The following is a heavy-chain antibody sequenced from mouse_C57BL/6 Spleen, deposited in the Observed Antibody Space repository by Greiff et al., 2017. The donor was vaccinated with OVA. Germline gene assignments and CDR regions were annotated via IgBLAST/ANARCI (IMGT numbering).Heavy chain of an antibody. D-gene: IGHD4-1*01. CDR3: VRGANWDVGAYYFDY. CDR2: INPSNGGT. Sequence: QVQLQQPGTELVKPGASVKLSCKASGYTFTSYWMHWVKQRPGQGLEWIGNINPSNGGTNYNEKFKSKATLTVDKSSSTAYMQLSSLTSEDSAVYYCVRGANWDVGAYYFDYWGQGTTLTVSS. CDR1: GYTFTSYW. J-gene: IGHJ2*01. V-gene: IGHV1-53*01.